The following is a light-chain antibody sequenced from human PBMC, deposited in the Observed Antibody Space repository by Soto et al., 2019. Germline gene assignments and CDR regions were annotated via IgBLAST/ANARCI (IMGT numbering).Light chain of an antibody. CDR3: QQLKTYPLT. Sequence: DIQLTQSPSFLSASVGDRVTITCRASQGISDYLAWYQQKPGNAPKLLIYGASTLQSEVPSRFSGSGSGTEFSLTISSLQPEDFATYFCQQLKTYPLTLGGGTRVEIK. V-gene: IGKV1-9*01. J-gene: IGKJ4*01. CDR2: GAS. CDR1: QGISDY.